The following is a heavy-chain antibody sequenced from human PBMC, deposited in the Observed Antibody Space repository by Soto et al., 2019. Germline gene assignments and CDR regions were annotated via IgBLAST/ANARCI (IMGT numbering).Heavy chain of an antibody. Sequence: GASVKVSCKASGYTFTRYGIGWARQAPGQGLEWMGWINTYNGNTNYAQNVQGRVTLTTDTSTSTAYMELRSLRSNDTAIYYCARVDVYVTPSPQDVWGQGTTVTVSS. J-gene: IGHJ6*02. CDR2: INTYNGNT. V-gene: IGHV1-18*01. CDR3: ARVDVYVTPSPQDV. CDR1: GYTFTRYG. D-gene: IGHD3-16*01.